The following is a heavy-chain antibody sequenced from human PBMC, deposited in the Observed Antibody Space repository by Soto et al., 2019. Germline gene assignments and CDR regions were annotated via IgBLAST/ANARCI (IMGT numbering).Heavy chain of an antibody. J-gene: IGHJ4*02. Sequence: EVHLVESGGDLVQPGGSLRLSCVASGFIVSGSYMSWVRQAPGEGLEWVSVMYPDGSRHYAESVKGRFAISRQNSENTVYLQINSLRTEDTAVYYCAKDRGNYGDGGLDHRGQGTLVTVSS. CDR2: MYPDGSR. D-gene: IGHD4-17*01. V-gene: IGHV3-53*04. CDR3: AKDRGNYGDGGLDH. CDR1: GFIVSGSY.